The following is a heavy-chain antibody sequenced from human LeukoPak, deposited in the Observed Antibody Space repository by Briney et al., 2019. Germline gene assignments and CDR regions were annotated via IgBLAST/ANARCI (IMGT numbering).Heavy chain of an antibody. CDR3: AADPSYSSGYRYYFDY. Sequence: SVKVSRKTCGFTFISSAVQWVRQARGQRLEWIGWIVVGSGNTNYAQKFQERVTITRDMSTSTAYMELSSLRSEDTAVYYCAADPSYSSGYRYYFDYWGQGTLVTVSS. D-gene: IGHD3-22*01. J-gene: IGHJ4*02. V-gene: IGHV1-58*01. CDR1: GFTFISSA. CDR2: IVVGSGNT.